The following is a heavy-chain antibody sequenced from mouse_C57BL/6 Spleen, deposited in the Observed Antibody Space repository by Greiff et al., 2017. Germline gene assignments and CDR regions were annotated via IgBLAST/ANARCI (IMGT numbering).Heavy chain of an antibody. V-gene: IGHV1-64*01. CDR2: IHPNSGST. D-gene: IGHD1-1*01. CDR3: AREADYYCSYYAMDY. J-gene: IGHJ4*01. Sequence: QVQLQQPGAELVKPGASVKLSCKASGYTFTSYWMHWVKQRPGQGLEWIGMIHPNSGSTNYNEKFKSKATLTVDKSSSTAYIQLSSLTSEDSAVYYCAREADYYCSYYAMDYWGQGTSVTVSS. CDR1: GYTFTSYW.